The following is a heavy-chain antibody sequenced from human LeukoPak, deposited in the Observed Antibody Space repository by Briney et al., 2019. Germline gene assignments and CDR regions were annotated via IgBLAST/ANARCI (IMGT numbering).Heavy chain of an antibody. Sequence: SETLSLTCTVSGGSISSYYWSWIRQPPGKGLEWIGYIYYSGSTNYNPSLKSRVTISVDTSKNQFSLKLSSVTAADTAVYYCARGNGDYFYYWGQGTLVTVSS. CDR3: ARGNGDYFYY. CDR1: GGSISSYY. D-gene: IGHD4-17*01. V-gene: IGHV4-59*01. J-gene: IGHJ4*02. CDR2: IYYSGST.